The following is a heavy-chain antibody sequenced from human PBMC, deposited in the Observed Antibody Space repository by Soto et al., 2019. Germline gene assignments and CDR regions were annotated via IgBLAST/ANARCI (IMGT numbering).Heavy chain of an antibody. CDR3: ARRLDDAPETFFNWFDP. CDR2: IFYTGTA. D-gene: IGHD2-8*01. CDR1: GGSINTGGYY. V-gene: IGHV4-31*03. J-gene: IGHJ5*02. Sequence: QVQLQESGPGLVKPSQTLSLTCTVSGGSINTGGYYWGWIRHLPGVGLEWIGHIFYTGTAYYNPSLRNRVTVSIDTSANQFSLHMYSVTAADTAVYYCARRLDDAPETFFNWFDPWGQGILVTVSS.